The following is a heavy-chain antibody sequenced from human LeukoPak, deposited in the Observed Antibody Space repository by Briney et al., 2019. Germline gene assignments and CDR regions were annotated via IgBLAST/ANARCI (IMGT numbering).Heavy chain of an antibody. Sequence: GGSLRLSCAPSGFTFDTYAMHWVRQAPGKGLEWVAPISYDGGNIYYADSVKGRFIISRDNSKNMLFLQMDSLRVEDTAVYYCARDPPFSSGWSQNHFDYWGQGTLVAVSP. J-gene: IGHJ4*02. V-gene: IGHV3-30*04. CDR3: ARDPPFSSGWSQNHFDY. CDR2: ISYDGGNI. CDR1: GFTFDTYA. D-gene: IGHD6-19*01.